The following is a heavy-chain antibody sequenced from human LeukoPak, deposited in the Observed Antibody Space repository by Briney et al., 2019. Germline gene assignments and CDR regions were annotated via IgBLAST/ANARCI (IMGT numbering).Heavy chain of an antibody. J-gene: IGHJ6*03. CDR3: ARKGRYCSSTSCSLKKAYWDYYMDV. D-gene: IGHD2-2*01. CDR2: IWYDGSNK. CDR1: GFTFSSYG. Sequence: GGSLRLSCAASGFTFSSYGMHWVRQAPGKGLEWVAVIWYDGSNKYYADSVKGRFTISRDNSKNTLYLQMNSLRAEDTAVYYCARKGRYCSSTSCSLKKAYWDYYMDVWGKGTTVTVSS. V-gene: IGHV3-33*01.